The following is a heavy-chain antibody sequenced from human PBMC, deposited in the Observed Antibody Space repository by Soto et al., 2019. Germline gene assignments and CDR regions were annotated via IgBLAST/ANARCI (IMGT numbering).Heavy chain of an antibody. CDR2: INRDGSKK. CDR1: GFTLSAYW. CDR3: ARDVSPGSSSLYLDAFDI. J-gene: IGHJ3*02. D-gene: IGHD6-13*01. V-gene: IGHV3-7*05. Sequence: EVQLEESGGDLVQPGGSLRLSCAASGFTLSAYWMTWVRQAPGKGLEWVGNINRDGSKKSYLDSVRGRFTISRDNVGNSLYLQMDSLRADDTALYYCARDVSPGSSSLYLDAFDIWGQGTMVTVSS.